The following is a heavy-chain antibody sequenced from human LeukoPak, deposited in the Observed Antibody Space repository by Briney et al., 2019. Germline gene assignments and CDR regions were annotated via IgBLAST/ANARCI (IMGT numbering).Heavy chain of an antibody. D-gene: IGHD3-3*01. CDR2: IYHSGST. V-gene: IGHV4-38-2*02. Sequence: SETLSLTCTVSGYSISSGYYWGWIRQPPGKGLEWIGRIYHSGSTYYNPSLKSRVTISVDTSKNQFSLKLSSVTAADTAVYYCARAPITIFGVVIIDSYMDVWGKGTTVTVSS. CDR1: GYSISSGYY. CDR3: ARAPITIFGVVIIDSYMDV. J-gene: IGHJ6*03.